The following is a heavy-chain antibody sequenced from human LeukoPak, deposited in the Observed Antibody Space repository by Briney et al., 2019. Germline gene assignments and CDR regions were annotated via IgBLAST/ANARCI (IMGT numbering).Heavy chain of an antibody. D-gene: IGHD2-2*01. CDR1: DGSISSYY. CDR3: ARHVSRWGYCSRTSCATPPDY. V-gene: IGHV4-59*08. J-gene: IGHJ4*02. Sequence: SETLSLTCTVSDGSISSYYWSWIRQPPGKGLEWIGYIYYSGSTNYNPSLKSRVTILIDTSKNQFSLKLSSVTAADTAVYYCARHVSRWGYCSRTSCATPPDYWGQGTLVTVSS. CDR2: IYYSGST.